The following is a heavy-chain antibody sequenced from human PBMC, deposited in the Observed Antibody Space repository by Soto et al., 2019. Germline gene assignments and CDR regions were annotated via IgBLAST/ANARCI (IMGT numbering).Heavy chain of an antibody. J-gene: IGHJ5*02. V-gene: IGHV1-69*13. D-gene: IGHD3-10*01. CDR3: GGDSGVYGSGSHWFDP. CDR2: IIPIFGTA. CDR1: GGTFSSYA. Sequence: SVKVSCKASGGTFSSYAISWVRQAPGQGLEWMGGIIPIFGTANYAQKFQGRVTITADESTSTAYMELSSLRSEDTAVYYSGGDSGVYGSGSHWFDPWGEGTLVTVSS.